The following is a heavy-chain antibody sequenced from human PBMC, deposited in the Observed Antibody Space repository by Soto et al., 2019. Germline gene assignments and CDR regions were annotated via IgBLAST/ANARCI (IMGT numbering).Heavy chain of an antibody. J-gene: IGHJ4*02. CDR2: LTPSGDST. Sequence: GGSLRLSCVASGFTFITYAMNWVRQAPGKGLEWVSALTPSGDSTYYADSVKGRFTISRDNSKNTLYLQMNSLRAEDTAVYYCAKDGKQQLVTTYFDYWGQGTLVTVSS. V-gene: IGHV3-23*01. CDR3: AKDGKQQLVTTYFDY. D-gene: IGHD6-13*01. CDR1: GFTFITYA.